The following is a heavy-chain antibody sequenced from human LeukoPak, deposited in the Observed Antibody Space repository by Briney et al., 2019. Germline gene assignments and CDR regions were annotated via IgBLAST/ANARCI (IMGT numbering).Heavy chain of an antibody. V-gene: IGHV3-21*01. CDR1: GFTFSSYS. D-gene: IGHD2-21*01. Sequence: PGGTLRLSCAASGFTFSSYSMNWVRQAPGKGLEWVSSISSSSSYIYYADSVKGRFTISRDNAKNSLYLQMNSLRAEDTAVYYCARDRSFYIPTDAFDIWGQGTMVTVSS. J-gene: IGHJ3*02. CDR3: ARDRSFYIPTDAFDI. CDR2: ISSSSSYI.